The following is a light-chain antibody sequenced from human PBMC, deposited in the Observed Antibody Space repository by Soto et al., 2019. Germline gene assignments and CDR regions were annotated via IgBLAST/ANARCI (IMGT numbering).Light chain of an antibody. CDR3: QQRSNWIT. V-gene: IGKV3-11*01. J-gene: IGKJ5*01. CDR2: DAS. CDR1: ESIDSY. Sequence: EVVLTQSPATLSLSPGDRATLSCRASESIDSYLAWYQQKPGQAPRLLIYDASNRATGIPARFGGSGSGTDFNITISSLEPDDFAVYYCQQRSNWITFGQGTRLEIE.